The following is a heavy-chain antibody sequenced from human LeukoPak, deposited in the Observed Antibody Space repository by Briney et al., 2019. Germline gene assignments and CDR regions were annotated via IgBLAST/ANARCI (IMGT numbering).Heavy chain of an antibody. Sequence: SETLSLTCTVSGYSISSGYYWGWIRQPPGKGLEWIGSIYHSGSTYYNPSLKSRVTISVDTSKKQFSLKLNSVTAADAAVYYCATLLAPAGIWAGAFDIWGQGTVVTVSS. CDR1: GYSISSGYY. J-gene: IGHJ3*02. CDR2: IYHSGST. D-gene: IGHD6-19*01. V-gene: IGHV4-38-2*02. CDR3: ATLLAPAGIWAGAFDI.